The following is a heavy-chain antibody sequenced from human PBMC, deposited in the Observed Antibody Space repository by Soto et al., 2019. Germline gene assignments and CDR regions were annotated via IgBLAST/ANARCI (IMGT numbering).Heavy chain of an antibody. CDR1: GFTFSDYA. CDR2: LSDDGSNK. V-gene: IGHV3-30-3*01. CDR3: ARHLSHLKFGWFDP. D-gene: IGHD3-16*01. J-gene: IGHJ5*02. Sequence: QEQLVESGGGVVQPGRSLRLSCGASGFTFSDYAFHWVRQAPGKGLEWVAILSDDGSNKDYAGSVKGRFTISRDNSRSTLYLQINSLRLEDTAVYYCARHLSHLKFGWFDPWGQGTLVIVSS.